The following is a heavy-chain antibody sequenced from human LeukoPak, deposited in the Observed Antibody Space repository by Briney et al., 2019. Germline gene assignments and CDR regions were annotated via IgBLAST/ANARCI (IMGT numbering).Heavy chain of an antibody. CDR3: ARADDYSSGFFFDY. CDR1: GFTFSSYG. CDR2: ISGSGGST. Sequence: GGSLSLSCAASGFTFSSYGMSWVRQAPGKGLEWVSAISGSGGSTYYADSVKGRFTISRDNSKNTLYLQMNSLRAEDTAVYYCARADDYSSGFFFDYWGQGTLVTVSS. V-gene: IGHV3-23*01. D-gene: IGHD6-19*01. J-gene: IGHJ4*02.